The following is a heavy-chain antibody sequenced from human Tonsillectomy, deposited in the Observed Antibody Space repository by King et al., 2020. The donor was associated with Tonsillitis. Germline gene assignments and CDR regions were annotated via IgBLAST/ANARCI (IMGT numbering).Heavy chain of an antibody. CDR3: ARSNWNDYFDY. CDR1: GYTFTDYY. D-gene: IGHD1-1*01. CDR2: INPNSGAT. Sequence: QLVQSGAEVKKPGASVKVSCKASGYTFTDYYMNWVRQAPGQGLEWMGWINPNSGATNYAQKFQGWFTMTRDTSISTAYMELSRLRSDDTAVYYCARSNWNDYFDYWGQGTLVTVSS. J-gene: IGHJ4*02. V-gene: IGHV1-2*04.